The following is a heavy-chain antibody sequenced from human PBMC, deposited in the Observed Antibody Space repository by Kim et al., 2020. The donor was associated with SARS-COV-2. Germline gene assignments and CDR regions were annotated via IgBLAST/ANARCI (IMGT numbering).Heavy chain of an antibody. CDR1: GFTFDDYG. J-gene: IGHJ3*02. D-gene: IGHD3-16*02. CDR2: IYWNGGST. V-gene: IGHV3-20*01. CDR3: ARGVITFGGVIAHDAFDI. Sequence: GGSLRLSCAASGFTFDDYGMSWVRQAPGKGLEWVSGIYWNGGSTGYADSVKGRFTISRDNAKNSLYLQMNSLRAEDTALYHCARGVITFGGVIAHDAFDIWGQGTMVTVSS.